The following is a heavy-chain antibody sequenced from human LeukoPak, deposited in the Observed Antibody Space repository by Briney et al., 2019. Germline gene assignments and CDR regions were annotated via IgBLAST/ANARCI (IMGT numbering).Heavy chain of an antibody. D-gene: IGHD3-22*01. Sequence: GGSLRLSCTASGFSLSNYGMHWVRRAPGKGLEWVAIIWGDQRYKHYADSVKGRFTISRDNSKNTLYLEMNSLRVEDTAVYYCAREDYYDSSGYYYSPGAFDIWGQGTMVTVSS. CDR1: GFSLSNYG. V-gene: IGHV3-33*01. J-gene: IGHJ3*02. CDR2: IWGDQRYK. CDR3: AREDYYDSSGYYYSPGAFDI.